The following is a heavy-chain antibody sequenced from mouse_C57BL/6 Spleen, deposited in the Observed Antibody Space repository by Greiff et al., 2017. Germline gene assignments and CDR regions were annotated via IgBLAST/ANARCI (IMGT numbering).Heavy chain of an antibody. V-gene: IGHV1-52*01. D-gene: IGHD2-3*01. CDR1: GYTFTSYW. J-gene: IGHJ2*01. CDR2: IDPSDSET. CDR3: ARWDYYGYYNYFDY. Sequence: QVQLQQPGAELVRPGSSVKLSCKASGYTFTSYWMHWVKQRPIQGLEWIGNIDPSDSETHYNQKFKDKATLTVDKSSSTAYMQLSSLTSEDSAVYYCARWDYYGYYNYFDYWGKGTTLTVSS.